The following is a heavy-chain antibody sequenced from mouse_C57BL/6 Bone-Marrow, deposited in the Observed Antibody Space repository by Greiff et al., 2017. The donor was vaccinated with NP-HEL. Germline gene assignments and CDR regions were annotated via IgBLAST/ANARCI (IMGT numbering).Heavy chain of an antibody. CDR1: GFSLSTSGMG. J-gene: IGHJ2*01. D-gene: IGHD1-1*01. V-gene: IGHV8-12*01. Sequence: ESGPGILQSSQTLSLTCSFSGFSLSTSGMGVSWIRQPSGKGLEWLAHIYWADDKRYNPSLKSRLTISKDTSRNQVFLKITSVDTADTATYYCARRGYYYGSSYFDYWGQGTTLTVSS. CDR2: IYWADDK. CDR3: ARRGYYYGSSYFDY.